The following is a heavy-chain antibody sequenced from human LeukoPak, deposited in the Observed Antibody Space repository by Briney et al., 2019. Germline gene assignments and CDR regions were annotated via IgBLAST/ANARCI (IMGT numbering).Heavy chain of an antibody. D-gene: IGHD2-15*01. CDR3: ARSERGCSGGSCYSSMDY. CDR2: ISDSGGST. Sequence: GGSLRLSCAASGFTFSSYAMSWVRQAPGKGLEWVSVISDSGGSTYYADSVKGRFTISRDNSKNTLYLQMNSLRAEDTAVYYCARSERGCSGGSCYSSMDYWGQGTLVTVSS. V-gene: IGHV3-23*01. CDR1: GFTFSSYA. J-gene: IGHJ4*02.